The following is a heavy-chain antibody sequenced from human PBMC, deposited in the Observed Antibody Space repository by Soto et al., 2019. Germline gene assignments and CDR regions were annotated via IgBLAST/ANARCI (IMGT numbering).Heavy chain of an antibody. J-gene: IGHJ4*02. CDR2: INPNSGGT. D-gene: IGHD1-26*01. CDR3: ARGPRETGYDY. CDR1: GYTFTAFY. V-gene: IGHV1-2*04. Sequence: QVQLVQSGAEVKKPGASVKVSCKASGYTFTAFYIHWVRQAPGQGFEWMGWINPNSGGTNYAPKFQDWVTMTRDTSINTAYMELSRLRSDDTAVYYCARGPRETGYDYGGQGTLVTVSS.